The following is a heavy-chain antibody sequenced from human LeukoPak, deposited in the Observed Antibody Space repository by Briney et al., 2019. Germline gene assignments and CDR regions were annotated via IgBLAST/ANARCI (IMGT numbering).Heavy chain of an antibody. CDR1: GFSFSSYW. Sequence: GGSLRLSCAASGFSFSSYWMSWVRQAPGKGLEWVANIKEDGSEKYYVDSVKGRFTISRDNAKNSLYLQMNSLRAEDTAVHYCAREGDVDTAMADSFDYWGQGTLVTVSS. D-gene: IGHD5-18*01. V-gene: IGHV3-7*01. CDR3: AREGDVDTAMADSFDY. J-gene: IGHJ4*02. CDR2: IKEDGSEK.